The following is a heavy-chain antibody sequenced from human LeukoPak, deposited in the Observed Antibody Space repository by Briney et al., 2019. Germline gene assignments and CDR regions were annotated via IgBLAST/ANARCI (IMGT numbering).Heavy chain of an antibody. CDR1: GSTFTSYG. Sequence: ASVKVSCTASGSTFTSYGISWVRQAPGQGLEWMGWISAYNGNTNYAQKLPGRGTMTTDTATSTAYMELRSLRSDDTAVYYCARDLYTMVRGVTSPIPFDYWGQGTLVTVSS. D-gene: IGHD3-10*01. CDR3: ARDLYTMVRGVTSPIPFDY. V-gene: IGHV1-18*01. J-gene: IGHJ4*02. CDR2: ISAYNGNT.